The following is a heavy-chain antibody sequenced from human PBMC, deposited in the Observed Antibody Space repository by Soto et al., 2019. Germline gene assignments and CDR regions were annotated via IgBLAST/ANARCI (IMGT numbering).Heavy chain of an antibody. Sequence: EVQLLESGGGLVQPGGSLRLSCAASGFTFSSYAMSWVRQAPGKGLEWVSAISGSGGSTYYADSVKGRFTISRDNSKNTLYLQMNSLRAEDTAVYYCAKEGYCTNGVCYTYYYGMDVWGQGTTVTVSS. J-gene: IGHJ6*02. CDR3: AKEGYCTNGVCYTYYYGMDV. V-gene: IGHV3-23*01. CDR1: GFTFSSYA. CDR2: ISGSGGST. D-gene: IGHD2-8*01.